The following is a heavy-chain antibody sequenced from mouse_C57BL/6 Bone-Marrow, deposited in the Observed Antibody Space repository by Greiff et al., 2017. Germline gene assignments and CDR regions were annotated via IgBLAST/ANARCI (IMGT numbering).Heavy chain of an antibody. CDR2: IRNQANGYTT. J-gene: IGHJ2*01. CDR3: ARWGFAY. V-gene: IGHV7-3*01. CDR1: GFTFTDYY. Sequence: EVKLQESGGGLVQPGGSLSLSCAASGFTFTDYYMSWVRQPPGKALEWLGFIRNQANGYTTEYSASVKGRFTISRDNSQSILYLQMNALRAEDSATYYCARWGFAYWGQGTTLTVSS.